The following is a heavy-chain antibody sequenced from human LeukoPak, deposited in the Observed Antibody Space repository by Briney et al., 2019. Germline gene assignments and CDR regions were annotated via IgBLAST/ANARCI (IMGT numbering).Heavy chain of an antibody. CDR2: ISYDGSNK. J-gene: IGHJ4*02. CDR1: GFTFSSYV. Sequence: GGSLRLSCAASGFTFSSYVMHWVRQAPGKGLEWVAIISYDGSNKYYADSVKGRFTISRDNSKNTLYLQMNSLRAEDTAVYYCARSQGAVPYWGQGTLVTVSS. D-gene: IGHD6-6*01. CDR3: ARSQGAVPY. V-gene: IGHV3-30*04.